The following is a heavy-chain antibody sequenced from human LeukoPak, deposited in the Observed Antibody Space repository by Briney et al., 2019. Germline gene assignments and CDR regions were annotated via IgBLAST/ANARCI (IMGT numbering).Heavy chain of an antibody. D-gene: IGHD6-19*01. J-gene: IGHJ4*02. V-gene: IGHV3-30*18. Sequence: GRSLRLSCAASGFTFSSYGMHWVRQAPGKGLEWVAVISHDGSNKYYADSVKGRFTISRDNSKNTLYLQMNSLRAEDTAVYYCAKDPSRIAVAGLIDYWGQGTLVTVSS. CDR1: GFTFSSYG. CDR3: AKDPSRIAVAGLIDY. CDR2: ISHDGSNK.